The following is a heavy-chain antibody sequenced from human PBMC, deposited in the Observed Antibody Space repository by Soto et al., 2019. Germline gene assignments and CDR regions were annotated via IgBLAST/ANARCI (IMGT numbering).Heavy chain of an antibody. Sequence: TLSLTCSVSGDYIHVGGYYWTWIRQRPGKGLEWMGYIYYTGKTYYNPSLESRLTMSVDRSKNQFSLRLTSVTAADTAVYFCGRDLTSNANCIDPWGQGTLVTVSS. CDR1: GDYIHVGGYY. CDR3: GRDLTSNANCIDP. V-gene: IGHV4-30-4*01. D-gene: IGHD2-2*01. J-gene: IGHJ5*02. CDR2: IYYTGKT.